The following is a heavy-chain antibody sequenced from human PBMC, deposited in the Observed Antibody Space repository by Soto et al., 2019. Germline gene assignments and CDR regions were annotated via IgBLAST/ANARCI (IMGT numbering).Heavy chain of an antibody. CDR1: GYTFTSYG. Sequence: ASVKVSCKASGYTFTSYGISWVRQAPGQGLEWMGWISAYNGNTNYAQKLQGRVTMTTDTSTSTAYMELRSLRSDDTAVYYCARVPVEQWLAQGYFQHWGQGTLVTVSS. V-gene: IGHV1-18*01. CDR3: ARVPVEQWLAQGYFQH. J-gene: IGHJ1*01. CDR2: ISAYNGNT. D-gene: IGHD6-19*01.